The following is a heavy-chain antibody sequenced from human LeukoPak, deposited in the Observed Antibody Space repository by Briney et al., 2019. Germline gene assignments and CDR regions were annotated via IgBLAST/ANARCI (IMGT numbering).Heavy chain of an antibody. CDR3: ARATASGSGRAYDH. D-gene: IGHD3-10*01. J-gene: IGHJ4*02. CDR2: IHHSGGT. Sequence: SETLSLTCAVYGESMIGHYWTWIRQPPGKRLEWIGEIHHSGGTNSNPSLKNRLTMSIGMSKNQFSLKLKSVTAADTAVYYCARATASGSGRAYDHWAQGNLVPVSS. V-gene: IGHV4-34*01. CDR1: GESMIGHY.